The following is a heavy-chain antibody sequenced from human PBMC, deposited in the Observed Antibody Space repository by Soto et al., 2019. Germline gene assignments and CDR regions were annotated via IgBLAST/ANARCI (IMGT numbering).Heavy chain of an antibody. CDR3: AADIPSQGSGEFDF. J-gene: IGHJ4*02. D-gene: IGHD6-19*01. V-gene: IGHV3-15*07. CDR1: GFSFTNAG. Sequence: GGSLRLSCSASGFSFTNAGISWVRQAPGKGLEWVGHIKGRIDGEATDYAAPVKGRVTFSRDYSRNAVYLQVSSLRTDDTAVYYCAADIPSQGSGEFDFWGQGTQVTVSS. CDR2: IKGRIDGEAT.